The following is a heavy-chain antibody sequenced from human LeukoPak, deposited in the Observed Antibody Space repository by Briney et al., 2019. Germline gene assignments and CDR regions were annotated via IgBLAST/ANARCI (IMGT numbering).Heavy chain of an antibody. Sequence: ASVNVSCKASGYTFTSYDINWVRQATGQGLEWMGWMNPNSGNTGYAQKFQGRVTITRNTSISTAYMELSSLRSEDTAVYYCARMNYYDSSGYPNWFDPWGQGTLVTVSS. V-gene: IGHV1-8*03. D-gene: IGHD3-22*01. CDR2: MNPNSGNT. CDR3: ARMNYYDSSGYPNWFDP. CDR1: GYTFTSYD. J-gene: IGHJ5*02.